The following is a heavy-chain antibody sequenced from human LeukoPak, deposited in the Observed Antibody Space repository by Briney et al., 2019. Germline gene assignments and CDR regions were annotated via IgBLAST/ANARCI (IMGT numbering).Heavy chain of an antibody. CDR1: GFTFSSYA. Sequence: GGSLRLSCAASGFTFSSYAMSWVRQAPGKGLEWVSAISGSGGSTYYADSVKGRFTISRDNSKNTLYLQMNSLRAEDTAVYYCATPKRGRIAAAPMDVWGKGTTVTVSS. V-gene: IGHV3-23*01. CDR3: ATPKRGRIAAAPMDV. D-gene: IGHD6-13*01. J-gene: IGHJ6*03. CDR2: ISGSGGST.